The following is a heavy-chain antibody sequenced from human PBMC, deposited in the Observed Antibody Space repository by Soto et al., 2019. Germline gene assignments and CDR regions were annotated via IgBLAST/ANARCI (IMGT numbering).Heavy chain of an antibody. J-gene: IGHJ4*02. D-gene: IGHD1-26*01. CDR1: GGSTSSSDW. CDR3: AGRPEIHPR. V-gene: IGHV4-4*02. CDR2: IHRAGVT. Sequence: QVHLQESGPGLVKPSETLSLTCAISGGSTSSSDWWTWVRQPPGEGLEWIGEIHRAGVTNYNSSLKSRLPISLDHSRNQFSLRLTSVPAADAAVYFCAGRPEIHPRWGQGILVPVSS.